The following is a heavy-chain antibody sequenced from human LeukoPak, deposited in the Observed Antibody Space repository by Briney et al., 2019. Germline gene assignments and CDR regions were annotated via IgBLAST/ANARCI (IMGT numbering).Heavy chain of an antibody. V-gene: IGHV3-53*01. J-gene: IGHJ6*03. CDR2: IYSGGST. D-gene: IGHD3-3*01. CDR1: GFTVSSNY. Sequence: GGSLRLSCAASGFTVSSNYMSWVRQAPGKGLEWVSGIYSGGSTYYADSVKGRFTISRDNAKNSLYLQMNILRAEDTAVYYCARSSSTIFGVGRRVYYYYYMDVWGKGTTVTVSS. CDR3: ARSSSTIFGVGRRVYYYYYMDV.